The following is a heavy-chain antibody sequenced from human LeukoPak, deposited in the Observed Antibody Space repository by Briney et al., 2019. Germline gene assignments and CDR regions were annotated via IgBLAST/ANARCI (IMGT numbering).Heavy chain of an antibody. D-gene: IGHD3-10*01. J-gene: IGHJ4*02. CDR1: GYTFTGYY. V-gene: IGHV1-2*02. CDR2: INPNSGGT. CDR3: AATGYYYGSGSYYYFDY. Sequence: ASVKVSCKASGYTFTGYYMHWVRQAPGQGLEWMGWINPNSGGTNYAQKFQGRVTMTRDTSISTAYMELSRLRSDDTAVYYCAATGYYYGSGSYYYFDYWGQGTLVTVSS.